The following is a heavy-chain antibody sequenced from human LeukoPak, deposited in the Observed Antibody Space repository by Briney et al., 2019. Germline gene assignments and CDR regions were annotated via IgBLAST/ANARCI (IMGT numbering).Heavy chain of an antibody. CDR3: AREGWGYCSSTSCRYFDY. D-gene: IGHD2-2*01. CDR1: GGTFSSYA. Sequence: GASVKVSCKASGGTFSSYAISWVRQAPGQGLEWMGRIIPILGIANYAQKFQGRVTITADKSTSTAYMELSSLRSEDTAVYYCAREGWGYCSSTSCRYFDYWGQGTLVTVSS. CDR2: IIPILGIA. J-gene: IGHJ4*02. V-gene: IGHV1-69*04.